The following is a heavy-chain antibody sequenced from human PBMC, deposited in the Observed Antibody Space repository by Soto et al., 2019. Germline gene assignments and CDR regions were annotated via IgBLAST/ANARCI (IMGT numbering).Heavy chain of an antibody. Sequence: QVQLVESGGGVIQPGRSLRLSCAASGFTFSSYAMHWVRQAPGKGLEWVAVISYDGINKYYADSVKGRFTISRDSSTNKMSMQMNSLRAEDRAVYYCARSFAGAHTFWAVIISPFDIWGQGTMVTVSS. D-gene: IGHD3-16*02. J-gene: IGHJ3*02. V-gene: IGHV3-30-3*01. CDR1: GFTFSSYA. CDR2: ISYDGINK. CDR3: ARSFAGAHTFWAVIISPFDI.